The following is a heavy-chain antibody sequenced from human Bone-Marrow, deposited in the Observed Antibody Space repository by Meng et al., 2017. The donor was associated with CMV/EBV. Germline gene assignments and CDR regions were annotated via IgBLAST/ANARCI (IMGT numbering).Heavy chain of an antibody. Sequence: ASVKVSCKASGYTFTSYYMHWVRQAPGQGLEWMGIINPSGGSTSYAQKFQGRVTMTRDTSTSTVYMELSSLRSEDTAVYYCARGRPQGFLEWLPSYGMDVWGQGTTVTVYS. CDR1: GYTFTSYY. V-gene: IGHV1-46*01. J-gene: IGHJ6*01. D-gene: IGHD3-3*01. CDR2: INPSGGST. CDR3: ARGRPQGFLEWLPSYGMDV.